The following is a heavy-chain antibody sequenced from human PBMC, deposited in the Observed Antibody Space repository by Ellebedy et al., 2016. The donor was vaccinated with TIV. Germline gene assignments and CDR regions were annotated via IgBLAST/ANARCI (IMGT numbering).Heavy chain of an antibody. CDR2: ISGSGGST. J-gene: IGHJ4*02. CDR3: ARGIVAVGYYFDS. Sequence: GESLKISCAASGFTFSSYAMSWVRQAPGKGLEWVSAISGSGGSTYHADSVKGRFSISRDNSKNTLFLQMNSLRAEDTAVYYCARGIVAVGYYFDSWGQGTLVTVST. V-gene: IGHV3-23*01. CDR1: GFTFSSYA. D-gene: IGHD6-13*01.